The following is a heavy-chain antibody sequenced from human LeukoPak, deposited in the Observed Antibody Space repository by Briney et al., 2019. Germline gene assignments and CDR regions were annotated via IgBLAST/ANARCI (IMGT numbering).Heavy chain of an antibody. CDR3: ARRTRGSNWFDP. V-gene: IGHV4-38-2*02. CDR1: GYSISSGYY. Sequence: SETLSLTCTVSGYSISSGYYWGWIRQTPGKGLEWIGRVFHDGDTHYNPSLKSRVTISVDTSKNQFSLKLSSVTAADTAVYYCARRTRGSNWFDPWGQGTLVTVSS. D-gene: IGHD5-12*01. CDR2: VFHDGDT. J-gene: IGHJ5*02.